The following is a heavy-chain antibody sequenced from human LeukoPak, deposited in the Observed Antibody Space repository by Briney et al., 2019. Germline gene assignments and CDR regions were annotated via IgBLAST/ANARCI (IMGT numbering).Heavy chain of an antibody. CDR1: GYIFYDYG. J-gene: IGHJ1*01. CDR2: INWKGGST. CDR3: VRLGRDGYTYGAAY. V-gene: IGHV3-20*04. Sequence: RSGGSVRLSCAGSGYIFYDYGMRGVPQARGKGLEWVAGINWKGGSTGYAASDKGRCTISRDNAKTALYLEMNSLRVEDTAFYYCVRLGRDGYTYGAAYWGQGALVTVSS. D-gene: IGHD5-24*01.